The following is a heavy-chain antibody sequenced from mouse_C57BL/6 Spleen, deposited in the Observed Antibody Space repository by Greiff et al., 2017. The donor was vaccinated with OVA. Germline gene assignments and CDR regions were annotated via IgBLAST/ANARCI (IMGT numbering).Heavy chain of an antibody. CDR1: GFSLTSYG. CDR3: ARNRGITPVVKGPHV. Sequence: VQRVESGPGLVQPSQSLSITCTVSGFSLTSYGVHWVRQSPGKGLEWLGVIWSGGSTDYNAAFISRLSISKDNSKSQVFFKMNSLQADDTAIYXCARNRGITPVVKGPHVWGTQTPVTASS. CDR2: IWSGGST. D-gene: IGHD1-1*01. V-gene: IGHV2-2*01. J-gene: IGHJ1*03.